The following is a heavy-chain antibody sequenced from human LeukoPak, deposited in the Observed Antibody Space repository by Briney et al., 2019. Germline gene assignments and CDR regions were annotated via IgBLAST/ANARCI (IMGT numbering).Heavy chain of an antibody. CDR3: ARHPDHDYSNDGAFDI. J-gene: IGHJ3*02. CDR1: GGSISSGSYY. D-gene: IGHD4-11*01. CDR2: IYYSGST. V-gene: IGHV4-39*01. Sequence: PSETLSLTCAVSGGSISSGSYYWGWIRQPPGKGLEWIGSIYYSGSTYYNPPLKSRVTISVDTSKNQFSLKLSSVTAADTAVYYCARHPDHDYSNDGAFDIWGQGTMVTVSS.